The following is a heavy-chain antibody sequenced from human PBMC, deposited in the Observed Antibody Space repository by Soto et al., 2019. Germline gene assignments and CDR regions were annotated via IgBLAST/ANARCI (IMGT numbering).Heavy chain of an antibody. D-gene: IGHD3-3*01. J-gene: IGHJ4*02. CDR3: AKDVDFSTGNPSRTFDS. Sequence: QVQLVESGGGVVQVGRSLRLSCAASGFTFSDYGMHWVRQPPGKGLEWVAAIWFDGSTTYYRESVKGRFSISRDNSKNTLNLQMNSLRVDDTAEYYCAKDVDFSTGNPSRTFDSWGQGTLVAVSS. V-gene: IGHV3-33*06. CDR2: IWFDGSTT. CDR1: GFTFSDYG.